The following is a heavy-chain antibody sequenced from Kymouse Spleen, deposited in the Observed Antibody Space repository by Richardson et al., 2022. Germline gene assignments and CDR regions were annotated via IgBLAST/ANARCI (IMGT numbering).Heavy chain of an antibody. J-gene: IGHJ6*02. CDR3: AKDQRVRGVINYYYYGMDV. D-gene: IGHD3-10*01. CDR2: ISYDGSNK. Sequence: QVQLVESGGGVVQPGRSLRLSCAASGFTFSSYGMHWVRQAPGKGLEWVAVISYDGSNKYYADSVKGRFTISRDNSKNTLYLQMNSLRAEDTAVYYCAKDQRVRGVINYYYYGMDVWGQGTTVTVSS. CDR1: GFTFSSYG. V-gene: IGHV3-30*18.